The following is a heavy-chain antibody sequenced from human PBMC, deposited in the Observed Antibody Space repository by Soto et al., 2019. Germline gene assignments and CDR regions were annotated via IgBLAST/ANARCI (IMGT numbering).Heavy chain of an antibody. CDR2: ISGSGGST. V-gene: IGHV3-23*01. CDR1: GFTFSSYA. Sequence: GGSLRLSCAASGFTFSSYAMSWVRQAPGKGLEWVSAISGSGGSTYYADSVKGRFTIPRDNSKNTLYLQMNSLRAEDTAVYYCAKDVWFGRRYFDYWGQGTLVTVSS. CDR3: AKDVWFGRRYFDY. J-gene: IGHJ4*02. D-gene: IGHD3-10*01.